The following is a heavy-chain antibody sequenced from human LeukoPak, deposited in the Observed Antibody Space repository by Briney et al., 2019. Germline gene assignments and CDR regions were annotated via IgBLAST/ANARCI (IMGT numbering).Heavy chain of an antibody. D-gene: IGHD2-2*01. Sequence: SETLSLTCTVSGDSISSYYWSWIRQPPGKGLEWMAYIYYSGGTNYNPSLKSRVTISVDTSKNQFSLKLSSVTAADTAMYYCARMSLSYCSSTSCSNLIDYWGQGTLVTVSS. CDR3: ARMSLSYCSSTSCSNLIDY. J-gene: IGHJ4*02. CDR2: IYYSGGT. CDR1: GDSISSYY. V-gene: IGHV4-59*01.